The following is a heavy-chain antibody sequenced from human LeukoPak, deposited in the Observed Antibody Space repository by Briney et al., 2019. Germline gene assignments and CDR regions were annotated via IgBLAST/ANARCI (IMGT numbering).Heavy chain of an antibody. J-gene: IGHJ4*02. Sequence: ALVKVSCKASGYTFTGYYMHWVRQAPGQGLEWMGWINPNSGGTNYAQKFQGRVTMTRDTSISTAYMELSRLRSDDTAVYYCAIGVIAAAGYDYWGQGTLVTVSS. CDR3: AIGVIAAAGYDY. D-gene: IGHD6-13*01. CDR1: GYTFTGYY. V-gene: IGHV1-2*02. CDR2: INPNSGGT.